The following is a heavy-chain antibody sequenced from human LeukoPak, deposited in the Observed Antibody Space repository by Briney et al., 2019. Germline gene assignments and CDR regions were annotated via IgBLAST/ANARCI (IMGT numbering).Heavy chain of an antibody. CDR2: INPNSGGT. Sequence: EASVKVSCKASGYTFTGYYMHWVRQAPGQGLEWMGWINPNSGGTNYAQKFQGRVTMTRDTSISTAYMELSRLGSDDTAVYYCARRWSSGYYYYMDVWGKGTTVTVSS. D-gene: IGHD2-15*01. CDR3: ARRWSSGYYYYMDV. V-gene: IGHV1-2*02. CDR1: GYTFTGYY. J-gene: IGHJ6*03.